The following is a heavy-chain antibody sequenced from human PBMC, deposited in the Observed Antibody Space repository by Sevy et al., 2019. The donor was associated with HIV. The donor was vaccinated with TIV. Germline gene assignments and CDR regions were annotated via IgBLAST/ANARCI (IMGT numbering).Heavy chain of an antibody. V-gene: IGHV3-13*01. D-gene: IGHD6-6*01. J-gene: IGHJ4*02. CDR3: ARGEYGSSSMDY. CDR1: GFTFSSYD. CDR2: IGTAGDT. Sequence: GGSLRLSCAASGFTFSSYDMHWVRQATGKGLEWVSAIGTAGDTYYPGSVKGRFTISRENAKNSLYLQMNSLRAGDTAVYYCARGEYGSSSMDYWGQGTLVTVSS.